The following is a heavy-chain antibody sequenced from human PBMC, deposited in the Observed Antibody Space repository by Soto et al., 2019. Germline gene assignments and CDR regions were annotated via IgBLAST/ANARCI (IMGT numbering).Heavy chain of an antibody. J-gene: IGHJ4*02. CDR3: ARWGWLVPGFDY. CDR2: IYYSGST. Sequence: QLQLQESGPGLVKPSVTLSLTCTVSGGSISSSSYYWGWIRQPPGKGLEWIGSIYYSGSTYYNPSLKSRVTISVDTSKNQFSLKLSSVTAADTAVYYCARWGWLVPGFDYWGQGTLVTVSS. CDR1: GGSISSSSYY. D-gene: IGHD6-19*01. V-gene: IGHV4-39*01.